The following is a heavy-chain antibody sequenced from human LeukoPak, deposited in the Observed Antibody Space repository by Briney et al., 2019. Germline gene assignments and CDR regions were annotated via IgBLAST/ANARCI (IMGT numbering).Heavy chain of an antibody. D-gene: IGHD5-18*01. Sequence: MSSETLSLTCTVSGGSISSYYWSWIRQPPGKGLEWIGYIYYSGSTNYNPSLKSRVTISVDTSKNQFSLKLSSVTAADTAVYYCARHRQLRRVFDYWGQGTLVTVSS. CDR2: IYYSGST. V-gene: IGHV4-59*08. J-gene: IGHJ4*02. CDR3: ARHRQLRRVFDY. CDR1: GGSISSYY.